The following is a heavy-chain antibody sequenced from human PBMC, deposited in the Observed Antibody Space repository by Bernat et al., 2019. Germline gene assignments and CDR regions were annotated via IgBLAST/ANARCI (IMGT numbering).Heavy chain of an antibody. V-gene: IGHV4-59*13. CDR3: AREGGGFGYYGMDV. D-gene: IGHD3-10*01. Sequence: QVQLQESGPGLVKPSETLSLTCTVSGGSISTYYWSWIRQPPRKGLEWIGYIYHSGSTDYNVSLKSRVTISVDTSKNQFSLKLSSVTAADPAVYYCAREGGGFGYYGMDVWGQGTTVTVSS. J-gene: IGHJ6*02. CDR1: GGSISTYY. CDR2: IYHSGST.